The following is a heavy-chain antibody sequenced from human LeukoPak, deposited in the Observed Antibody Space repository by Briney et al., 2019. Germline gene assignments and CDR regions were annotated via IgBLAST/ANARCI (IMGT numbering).Heavy chain of an antibody. Sequence: PGGALQISCKGSGYSFTSYWIGWVRPMPGKGVEWMGIIYPGDSDTRYSPSFQGQVTISADKSISTAYLQWSSLKASDTAMYYCARQGLRSSFGYWGQGTLVTVSS. CDR3: ARQGLRSSFGY. D-gene: IGHD4-17*01. CDR2: IYPGDSDT. V-gene: IGHV5-51*01. CDR1: GYSFTSYW. J-gene: IGHJ4*02.